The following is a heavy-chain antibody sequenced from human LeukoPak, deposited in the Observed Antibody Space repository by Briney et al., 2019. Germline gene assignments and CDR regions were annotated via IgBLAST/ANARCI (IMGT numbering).Heavy chain of an antibody. D-gene: IGHD5-24*01. Sequence: SETLSLTCAVYGGSFSGYYWSWIRQPPGKGLEWIGEINHSGSTNYNPSLKGRVTISVDTSKNQFSLKLSSVTAADTAVYYCARGRLRGDGYNYWGQGTLVTVSS. CDR3: ARGRLRGDGYNY. V-gene: IGHV4-34*01. J-gene: IGHJ4*02. CDR2: INHSGST. CDR1: GGSFSGYY.